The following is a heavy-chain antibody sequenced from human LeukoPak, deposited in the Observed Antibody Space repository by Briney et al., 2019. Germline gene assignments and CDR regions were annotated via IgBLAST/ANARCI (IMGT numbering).Heavy chain of an antibody. Sequence: SETLSLTCAVYGGSFSGYYWSWIRQPPGTGLEWIGEINHSGSTNYNPSLKSRVTISVDTSKKQFSLKLSSVTAADTAVYYCARPGIAAAEGRYFDLWGRGTLVTVSS. CDR1: GGSFSGYY. D-gene: IGHD6-13*01. J-gene: IGHJ2*01. CDR2: INHSGST. CDR3: ARPGIAAAEGRYFDL. V-gene: IGHV4-34*01.